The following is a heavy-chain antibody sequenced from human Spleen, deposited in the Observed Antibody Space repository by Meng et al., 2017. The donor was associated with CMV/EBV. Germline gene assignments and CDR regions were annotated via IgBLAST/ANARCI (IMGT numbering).Heavy chain of an antibody. J-gene: IGHJ4*02. V-gene: IGHV3-30*02. CDR1: GFTFSNFG. CDR3: AKDQVLL. D-gene: IGHD3-10*01. Sequence: QMQLGESGGGVVPPGGSLRLSCAASGFTFSNFGMHWIRQAPGKGLQWVAFILYDGSEEYYADSVRGRFTISRDNSKNTLYLQMNSLRAEDSAVYYCAKDQVLLWGQGTLVTVPQ. CDR2: ILYDGSEE.